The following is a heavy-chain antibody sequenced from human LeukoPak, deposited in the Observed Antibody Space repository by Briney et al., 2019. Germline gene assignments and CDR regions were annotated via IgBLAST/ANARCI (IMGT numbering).Heavy chain of an antibody. J-gene: IGHJ5*02. CDR1: GFTFSSYW. D-gene: IGHD6-6*01. V-gene: IGHV3-74*01. Sequence: GSLRLSCAASGFTFSSYWMHWVRQAPGEGLGWVSRINSDGSSTSYADSVKGRFTISRDNAKNTLYLQMNSLRAEDTAVYYCARERGLWLIAARRNWFDLWGQGTLVTVSS. CDR2: INSDGSST. CDR3: ARERGLWLIAARRNWFDL.